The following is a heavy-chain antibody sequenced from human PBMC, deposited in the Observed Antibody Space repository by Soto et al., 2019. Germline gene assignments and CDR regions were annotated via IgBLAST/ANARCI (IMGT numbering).Heavy chain of an antibody. V-gene: IGHV4-39*01. J-gene: IGHJ5*02. CDR1: GDSISSGSYY. D-gene: IGHD3-9*01. Sequence: PSETLSLTCTVSGDSISSGSYYWDWIRQPPGKGLEWIGNIFYSGSTLYNPSLKGRVSIDVDTSSNQFSLRLTSVTAADTAVYFCARSGVYTGYDPFFHPWGHATLVTV. CDR3: ARSGVYTGYDPFFHP. CDR2: IFYSGST.